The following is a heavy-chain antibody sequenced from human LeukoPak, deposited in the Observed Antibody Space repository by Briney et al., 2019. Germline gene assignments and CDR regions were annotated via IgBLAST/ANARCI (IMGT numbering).Heavy chain of an antibody. V-gene: IGHV4-34*01. CDR2: IYHSGST. Sequence: SETLSLTCAVYGGSFSGYYWSWIRQPPGKGLEWIGEIYHSGSTNYNPSLKSRVTISVDKSKNQFSLKLSSVTAADTAVYYCARVFFRGFDPWGQGTLVTVSS. CDR3: ARVFFRGFDP. D-gene: IGHD3-3*01. J-gene: IGHJ5*02. CDR1: GGSFSGYY.